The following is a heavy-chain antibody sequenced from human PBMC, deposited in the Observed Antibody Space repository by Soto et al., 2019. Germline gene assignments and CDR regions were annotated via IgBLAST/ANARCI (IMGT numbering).Heavy chain of an antibody. V-gene: IGHV1-69*12. D-gene: IGHD4-17*01. CDR2: IIPIFGTA. CDR1: GGTFSSYA. CDR3: ATGGNYGDYEWFDP. J-gene: IGHJ5*02. Sequence: QVQLVQSGAEVKKPGSSVKVSCKASGGTFSSYAISWVRQAPGQGLEWMGGIIPIFGTANYAQKFQGRVRITADESTRDAYVERSSLRSEDTAVYYCATGGNYGDYEWFDPWGQGTLVTVSS.